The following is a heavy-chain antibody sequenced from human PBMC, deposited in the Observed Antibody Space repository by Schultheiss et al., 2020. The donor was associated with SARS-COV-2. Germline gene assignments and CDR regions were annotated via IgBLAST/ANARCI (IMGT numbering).Heavy chain of an antibody. CDR1: GFTFSSYS. J-gene: IGHJ4*02. Sequence: GESLKISCAASGFTFSSYSMNWVRQAPGKGLEWVSSISSSSSYIYYADSVKGRFTISRDNAKNTLYLQMNSLRAEDTAVYYCAKDGANYYDSSGYSGWGQGTLVTVSS. CDR3: AKDGANYYDSSGYSG. D-gene: IGHD3-22*01. CDR2: ISSSSSYI. V-gene: IGHV3-21*04.